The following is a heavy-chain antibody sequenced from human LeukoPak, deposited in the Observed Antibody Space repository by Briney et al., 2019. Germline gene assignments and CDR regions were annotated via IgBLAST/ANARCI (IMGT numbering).Heavy chain of an antibody. CDR3: ARAYCSSTSCYPPYYYYMDV. CDR2: IYTSGST. J-gene: IGHJ6*03. D-gene: IGHD2-2*01. V-gene: IGHV4-61*02. CDR1: GGSISSGSYY. Sequence: SETLSLTCTVSGGSISSGSYYWSWIRQPAGKGLEWIGRIYTSGSTNYNPSLKSRVTISVDTSKNQFSLKLSSVTAADTAVYYCARAYCSSTSCYPPYYYYMDVWGKGTTVTVSS.